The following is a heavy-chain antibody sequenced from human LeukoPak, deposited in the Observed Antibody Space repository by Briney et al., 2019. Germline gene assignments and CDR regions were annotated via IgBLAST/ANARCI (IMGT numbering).Heavy chain of an antibody. D-gene: IGHD2-2*01. J-gene: IGHJ5*02. CDR1: GYTFTGYY. Sequence: GASVKVSCKASGYTFTGYYMHWVRQAPGQGLEWMGWINPNSGGTNYAQKSQGRVTMTRDTSISTAYMELSRLRSDDTAVYYCARSRLGYCSSTSCYLFDPWGQGTLVTVSS. CDR2: INPNSGGT. CDR3: ARSRLGYCSSTSCYLFDP. V-gene: IGHV1-2*02.